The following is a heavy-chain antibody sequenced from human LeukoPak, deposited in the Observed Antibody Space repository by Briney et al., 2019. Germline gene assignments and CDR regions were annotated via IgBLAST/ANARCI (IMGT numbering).Heavy chain of an antibody. D-gene: IGHD2-2*01. CDR3: AGPSSYCSSTSCYDRIDYYYYMDV. CDR1: GGTFSSYA. V-gene: IGHV1-69*05. Sequence: SVKVSCKASGGTFSSYAISWVRQAPGQGLEWMGGIIPIFVTANYAQKFQGRVTITTDESTSTAYMELSSLRSEDTAVYYCAGPSSYCSSTSCYDRIDYYYYMDVWGKGTTVTVSS. J-gene: IGHJ6*03. CDR2: IIPIFVTA.